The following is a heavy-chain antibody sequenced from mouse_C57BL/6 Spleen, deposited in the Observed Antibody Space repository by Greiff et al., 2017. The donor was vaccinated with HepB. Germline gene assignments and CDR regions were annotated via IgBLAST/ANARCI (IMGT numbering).Heavy chain of an antibody. V-gene: IGHV1-81*01. J-gene: IGHJ3*01. CDR1: GYTFTSYG. CDR2: IYPRSGNT. D-gene: IGHD2-1*01. CDR3: ASMVTPAWFAY. Sequence: QVQLQQSGAELARPGASVKLSCKASGYTFTSYGISWVKLRTGQGLEWIGEIYPRSGNTYYNEKFKGKATLTADKSSSTAYMELRSLTSEDSAVYFCASMVTPAWFAYWGQGTLVTVSA.